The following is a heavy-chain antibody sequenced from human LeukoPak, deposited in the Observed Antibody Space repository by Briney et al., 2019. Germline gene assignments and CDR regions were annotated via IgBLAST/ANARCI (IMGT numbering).Heavy chain of an antibody. J-gene: IGHJ5*02. Sequence: PSETLSLTCAVFGGSFNGYYLSWTRQPPGKGLEWIGEIYHGGGTNYNPSLKSRVAISVDTSKNQFSLRLTSVTAADTAVYYCARHYGPWGQGTLVTVSS. CDR2: IYHGGGT. CDR1: GGSFNGYY. D-gene: IGHD3-16*01. CDR3: ARHYGP. V-gene: IGHV4-34*01.